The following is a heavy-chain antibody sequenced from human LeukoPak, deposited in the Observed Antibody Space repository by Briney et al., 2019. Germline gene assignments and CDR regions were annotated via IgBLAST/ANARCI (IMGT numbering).Heavy chain of an antibody. Sequence: GGSLRLSCAASGFTFSSYAMTWVRQAPGKGLEWVSAIRGSGGHTYHADSVKGRFTISRDNSKNTLYLQMNSLRAEDTAVYFCAKSGEYCGGDCYLVDVWGKGTTVTVSS. J-gene: IGHJ6*04. V-gene: IGHV3-23*01. CDR3: AKSGEYCGGDCYLVDV. D-gene: IGHD2-21*02. CDR1: GFTFSSYA. CDR2: IRGSGGHT.